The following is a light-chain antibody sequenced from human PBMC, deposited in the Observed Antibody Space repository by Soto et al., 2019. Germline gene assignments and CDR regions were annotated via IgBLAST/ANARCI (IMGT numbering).Light chain of an antibody. V-gene: IGKV4-1*01. J-gene: IGKJ5*01. CDR2: WAS. CDR1: QSVLYSSNNKNY. Sequence: DIMMTQSPDSLDVSLGERANTNCKSSQSVLYSSNNKNYLAWYQQKPGQPPKLLIYWASTRESGVPDRFSGSGSGTDFTLTISSLQAEDVAVYYCQQYYSTPPITFGQGTRLEIK. CDR3: QQYYSTPPIT.